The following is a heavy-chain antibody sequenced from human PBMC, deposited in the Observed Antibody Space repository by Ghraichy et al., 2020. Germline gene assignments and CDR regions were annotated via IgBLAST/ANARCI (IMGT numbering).Heavy chain of an antibody. V-gene: IGHV3-30*04. CDR3: AREMYYDFWSGYYSRGEGFDY. CDR2: ISYDGSNK. CDR1: GFTFSSYA. D-gene: IGHD3-3*01. J-gene: IGHJ4*02. Sequence: GGSLRLSCAASGFTFSSYAMHWVRQAPGKGLEWVAVISYDGSNKYYADSVNGRFTISRDNSKNTLYLQMNSLRAEDTAVYYCAREMYYDFWSGYYSRGEGFDYWGQGTLVTVSS.